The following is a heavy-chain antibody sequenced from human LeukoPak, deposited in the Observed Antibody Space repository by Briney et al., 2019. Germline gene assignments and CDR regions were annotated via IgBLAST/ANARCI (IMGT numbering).Heavy chain of an antibody. J-gene: IGHJ6*03. V-gene: IGHV3-9*01. CDR2: ISGNSGNI. CDR1: GFTVDDYA. D-gene: IGHD2/OR15-2a*01. CDR3: AKDAYGGATFFYYMDV. Sequence: GRSLRLSCAGSGFTVDDYAMHWVRQTPGKGLEWVSGISGNSGNIAYADFVGGRFTISRDNAKNSLSLQMNSLSDEDTAVYYCAKDAYGGATFFYYMDVWGKGTTVTVSS.